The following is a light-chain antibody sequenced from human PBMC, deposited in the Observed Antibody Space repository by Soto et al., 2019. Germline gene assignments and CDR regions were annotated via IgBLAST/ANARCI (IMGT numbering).Light chain of an antibody. CDR1: QNIDTF. Sequence: DIQMTQSPSSLSASVGDRITITCRASQNIDTFLNWYQQLPGTAPKVLIYGASNLQSGAPSRFSGTGSGTDFTLTITTLEPEDFATYFCQQSYTTPWTFGQGSKVEIK. V-gene: IGKV1-39*01. CDR3: QQSYTTPWT. J-gene: IGKJ1*01. CDR2: GAS.